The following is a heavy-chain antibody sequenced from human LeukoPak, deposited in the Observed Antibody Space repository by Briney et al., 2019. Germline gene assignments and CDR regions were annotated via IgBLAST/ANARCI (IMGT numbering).Heavy chain of an antibody. CDR3: AKDDGYYYDSSGSADY. CDR1: GFTFSSYA. CDR2: ISGSGGST. D-gene: IGHD3-22*01. Sequence: GGSLRLSCAASGFTFSSYAMSWVRQAPGKGLEWVSAISGSGGSTYYADSVKGRFTISRDNSKNTLYLQMNSLRAEDTAVYYCAKDDGYYYDSSGSADYWGQGTLVTVSS. V-gene: IGHV3-23*01. J-gene: IGHJ4*02.